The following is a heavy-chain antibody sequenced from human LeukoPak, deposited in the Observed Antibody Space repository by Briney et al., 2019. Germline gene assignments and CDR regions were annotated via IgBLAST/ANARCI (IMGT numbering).Heavy chain of an antibody. Sequence: SQTLSLTCTVSGGLISSGSYYWSWIRQPAGKGLEWIGRIYSSGSTNYNPALRSRLTISVDTSKNQFSLKLSSVTAADTAVYYCARDYGDHRVDYWGRGTLVTVSS. D-gene: IGHD4-17*01. CDR3: ARDYGDHRVDY. V-gene: IGHV4-61*02. CDR1: GGLISSGSYY. J-gene: IGHJ4*02. CDR2: IYSSGST.